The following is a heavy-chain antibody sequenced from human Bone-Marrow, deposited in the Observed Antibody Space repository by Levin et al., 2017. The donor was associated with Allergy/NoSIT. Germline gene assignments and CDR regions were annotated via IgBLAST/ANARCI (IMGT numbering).Heavy chain of an antibody. CDR2: IYYSGST. D-gene: IGHD5-12*01. V-gene: IGHV4-31*03. J-gene: IGHJ3*02. Sequence: LRLSCTVSGGSISSGGYYWSWIRQHPGKGLEWIGYIYYSGSTYYNPSLKSRVTISVDTSKNQFSLKLSSVTAADTAVYYCARNSGYDLGHAFDSWGQGTMVIVSS. CDR3: ARNSGYDLGHAFDS. CDR1: GGSISSGGYY.